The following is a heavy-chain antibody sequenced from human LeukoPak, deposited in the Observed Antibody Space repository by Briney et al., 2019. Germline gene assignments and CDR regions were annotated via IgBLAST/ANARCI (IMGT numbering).Heavy chain of an antibody. CDR3: ARVLSSRSSGWGYFDY. Sequence: PGRSLRLSCAASGFTFTTYAMDWVRQAPGKGLEWVGVVSYDGNNKYHADSVKGRFTISRDNSKNTLYLQMNSLRAEDTAVYYCARVLSSRSSGWGYFDYWGQGSLVTVSS. CDR2: VSYDGNNK. D-gene: IGHD6-19*01. V-gene: IGHV3-30-3*01. J-gene: IGHJ4*02. CDR1: GFTFTTYA.